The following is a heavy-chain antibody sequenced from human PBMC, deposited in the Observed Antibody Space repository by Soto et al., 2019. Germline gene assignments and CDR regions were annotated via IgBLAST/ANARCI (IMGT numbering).Heavy chain of an antibody. CDR2: IWYDGSNK. CDR3: ARVATMVRGVTPYYYGMDV. D-gene: IGHD3-10*01. Sequence: QVQLVESGGGVVQPGRSLRLSCAASGFTFSSYGMHWVRQAPGTGLEWVAVIWYDGSNKYYADSVKGRFTISRDNSKNPLYLQMNSLRAEDTAVYYCARVATMVRGVTPYYYGMDVWGQGTTVTVSS. V-gene: IGHV3-33*01. CDR1: GFTFSSYG. J-gene: IGHJ6*02.